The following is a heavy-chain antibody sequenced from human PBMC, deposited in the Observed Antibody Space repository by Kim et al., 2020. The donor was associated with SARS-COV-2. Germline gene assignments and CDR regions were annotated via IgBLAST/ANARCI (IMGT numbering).Heavy chain of an antibody. CDR2: INHSDST. D-gene: IGHD4-17*01. V-gene: IGHV4-34*01. Sequence: SQTLSLTCAVSGGSFSDFYWNWIRQPPGKGLEWIGEINHSDSTNYNPSLKSRVTISVDTSKNQFSLRLSSVTAADKAVYYCARGYKATVGYWGQGTLVTVSS. CDR1: GGSFSDFY. J-gene: IGHJ4*02. CDR3: ARGYKATVGY.